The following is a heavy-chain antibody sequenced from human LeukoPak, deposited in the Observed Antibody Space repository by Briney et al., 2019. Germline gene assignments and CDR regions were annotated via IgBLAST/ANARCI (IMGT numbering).Heavy chain of an antibody. Sequence: GGSLRLSCAASGFNFGSYFMTWVRQAPGKGLEWVSVISDSGGSIEYADSVKGRFTVSRDNSRNTLYLQMNSLRADDTAVYYCAKKIVTGPGHTCFDTWRRGTLITVSS. J-gene: IGHJ5*02. D-gene: IGHD2-21*01. V-gene: IGHV3-23*01. CDR3: AKKIVTGPGHTCFDT. CDR1: GFNFGSYF. CDR2: ISDSGGSI.